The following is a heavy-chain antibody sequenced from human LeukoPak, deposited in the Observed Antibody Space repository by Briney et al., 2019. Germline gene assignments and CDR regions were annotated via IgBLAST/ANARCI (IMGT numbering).Heavy chain of an antibody. CDR3: SRESRAFCPFCY. J-gene: IGHJ4*02. D-gene: IGHD2/OR15-2a*01. V-gene: IGHV4-4*02. CDR2: VSLTGET. CDR1: GGSISNTNW. Sequence: HSETLSLTCGVSGGSISNTNWWSWVRQPPGQGLEWIGEVSLTGETNYNPSLNGRVTMSLDGSRNQLSLTLTSVTAADTAIYYCSRESRAFCPFCYWGQGTLVIVPP.